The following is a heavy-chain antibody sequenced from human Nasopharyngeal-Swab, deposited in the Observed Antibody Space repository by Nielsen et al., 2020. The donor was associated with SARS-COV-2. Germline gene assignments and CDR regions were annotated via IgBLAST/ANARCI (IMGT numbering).Heavy chain of an antibody. V-gene: IGHV4-30-4*01. Sequence: SETLSLTCTVSGGSISSGDYYWSWIRQPPGKGLEWIGYIYYSGSTYYNPSLKSRVTISVDTSKNQFSLKLSSVTAAHTAVYYCASSTAGRYFDWLLPVPFDPWGQGTLVTVSS. CDR2: IYYSGST. D-gene: IGHD3-9*01. CDR3: ASSTAGRYFDWLLPVPFDP. CDR1: GGSISSGDYY. J-gene: IGHJ5*02.